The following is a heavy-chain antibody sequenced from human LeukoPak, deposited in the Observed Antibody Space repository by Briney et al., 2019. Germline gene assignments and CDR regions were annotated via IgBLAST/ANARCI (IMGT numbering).Heavy chain of an antibody. D-gene: IGHD3-10*01. J-gene: IGHJ4*02. CDR3: ATPYYYDSGNYIYSFDY. V-gene: IGHV3-23*01. CDR2: ITGSGGST. CDR1: GVTFSRYA. Sequence: GSLRLSCAASGVTFSRYAMTWVRQTPGKGLEWVSAITGSGGSTYYADPVKGRFTISRDNSKNMLYLQMNSLRAEDTAVYYCATPYYYDSGNYIYSFDYWGQGTLVTVSS.